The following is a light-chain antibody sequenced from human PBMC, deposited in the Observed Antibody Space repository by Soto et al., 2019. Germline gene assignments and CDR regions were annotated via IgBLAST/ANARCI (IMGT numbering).Light chain of an antibody. Sequence: DIPMTQSPSTLSASVGDRVTSTCRASQIISSWLAWDQQKPGKAPKLLISDASSLERGVPSRFSGDRSETEFTLTINSLHPGDVATYFCQQFSSYWTFGPGTRVQIK. CDR2: DAS. J-gene: IGKJ1*01. CDR1: QIISSW. V-gene: IGKV1-5*01. CDR3: QQFSSYWT.